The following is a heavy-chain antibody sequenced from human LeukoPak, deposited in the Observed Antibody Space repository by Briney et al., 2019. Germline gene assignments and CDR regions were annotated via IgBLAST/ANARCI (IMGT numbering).Heavy chain of an antibody. V-gene: IGHV1-2*02. CDR2: INPNSGDT. CDR3: AREGSAYAP. CDR1: GYTFTGYY. J-gene: IGHJ5*02. Sequence: ASVKVSCKASGYTFTGYYMHWVRQAPRQGLEWMGWINPNSGDTNYAQKFQGRVTMTRGTSISTAYMELIRLTSDDTAVYYCAREGSAYAPWGQGTLVTVSS. D-gene: IGHD3-3*01.